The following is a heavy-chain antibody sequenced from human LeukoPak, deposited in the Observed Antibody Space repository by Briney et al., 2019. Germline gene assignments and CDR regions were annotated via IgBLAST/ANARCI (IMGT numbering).Heavy chain of an antibody. D-gene: IGHD1-1*01. V-gene: IGHV4-39*07. CDR2: IYYSGTT. CDR3: ARFKQLGRSFDS. Sequence: SETLSLTCTVSGGSIGKTSYYWGWIRQPPGKGLEWIGNIYYSGTTYYNPSLKSRVAISVDTSKNQFSLTLNSVTAADTAVYFCARFKQLGRSFDSWGLGSLVTVSS. J-gene: IGHJ4*02. CDR1: GGSIGKTSYY.